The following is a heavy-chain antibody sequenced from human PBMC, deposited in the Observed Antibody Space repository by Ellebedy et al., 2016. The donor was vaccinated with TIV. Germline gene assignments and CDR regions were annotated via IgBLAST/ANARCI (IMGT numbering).Heavy chain of an antibody. V-gene: IGHV4-34*01. J-gene: IGHJ6*02. CDR3: ARSAYDSSGNYMSYYYYGMDV. CDR2: IYYSGST. CDR1: GGSFSGYY. Sequence: SETLSLTCAVYGGSFSGYYWSWIRQPPGKGLEWIGSIYYSGSTYYNPSLKSRVTISVDTSKNQFSLKLSSVTAADTAVYYCARSAYDSSGNYMSYYYYGMDVWGQGTTVTVSS. D-gene: IGHD3-22*01.